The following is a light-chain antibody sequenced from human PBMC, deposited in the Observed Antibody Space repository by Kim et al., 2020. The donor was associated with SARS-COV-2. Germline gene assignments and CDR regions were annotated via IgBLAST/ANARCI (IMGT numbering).Light chain of an antibody. J-gene: IGKJ1*01. V-gene: IGKV1-5*03. CDR1: QSISSS. Sequence: DIQMTQSPSTLSASVGDRVTITCRASQSISSSLAWYQQKPGKAPKLLIYKASSLQSGVPSRFSGSGSGTEFTLTISSLQPDDFATYYCQQYNSYCTFGQGTKVGIK. CDR2: KAS. CDR3: QQYNSYCT.